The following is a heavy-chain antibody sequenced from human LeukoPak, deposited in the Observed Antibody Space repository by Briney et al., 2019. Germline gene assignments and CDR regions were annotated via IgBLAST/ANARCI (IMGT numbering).Heavy chain of an antibody. CDR1: GYTFTSYG. CDR2: ISAYNGNT. CDR3: ARDADQIAAAGNFDY. J-gene: IGHJ4*02. V-gene: IGHV1-18*01. D-gene: IGHD6-13*01. Sequence: ASVKVSCKASGYTFTSYGICWVRQAPGQGLEWMGWISAYNGNTNYAQKLQGRVTMTTDTSTSTAYMELRSLRSDDTAVYYCARDADQIAAAGNFDYWGQGTLVTVSS.